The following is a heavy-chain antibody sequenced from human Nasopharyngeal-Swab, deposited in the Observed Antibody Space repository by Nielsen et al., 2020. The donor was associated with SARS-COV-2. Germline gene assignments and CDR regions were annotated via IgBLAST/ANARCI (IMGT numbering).Heavy chain of an antibody. V-gene: IGHV4-61*01. J-gene: IGHJ4*02. D-gene: IGHD2-21*02. CDR1: GGSVSSGSYY. CDR2: IYYSGST. CDR3: ARGRAYCGGDCYSRFDY. Sequence: GSLRLSCTVSGGSVSSGSYYWSWIRQPPGKGLEWIGYIYYSGSTNYNPSLKSRVTISVDTSKNQFSLKLSSVTAADTAVYYCARGRAYCGGDCYSRFDYWGQGTLVTVSS.